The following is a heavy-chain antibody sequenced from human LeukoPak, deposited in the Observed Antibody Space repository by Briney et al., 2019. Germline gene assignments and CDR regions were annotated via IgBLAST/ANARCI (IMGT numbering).Heavy chain of an antibody. CDR1: GFTFSSYW. D-gene: IGHD2-2*01. J-gene: IGHJ5*02. CDR3: ARDSSGYDIVVVPAAMGFDP. V-gene: IGHV3-7*01. CDR2: IKQDGSEK. Sequence: GGSLRLSCAASGFTFSSYWMSWVRQAPGKGLEWVANIKQDGSEKYYVDSVKGRFTISRDNAKNSLYLQMNSLRAEDTAVYYCARDSSGYDIVVVPAAMGFDPWGQGTLVTVSS.